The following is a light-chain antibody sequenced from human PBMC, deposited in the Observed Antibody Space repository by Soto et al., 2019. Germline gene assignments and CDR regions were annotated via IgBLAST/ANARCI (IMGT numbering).Light chain of an antibody. CDR1: QSISSY. CDR3: QQSYSRPRT. CDR2: TTS. J-gene: IGKJ1*01. Sequence: DIQMTQSPSSLSAYVGDRVTITCRASQSISSYLNWYQQKPGKAPNLPIYTTSSLESGVPSRFSGSGSGTDFTLTISSLQPEDFATYFCQQSYSRPRTFGQGTKVDIK. V-gene: IGKV1-39*01.